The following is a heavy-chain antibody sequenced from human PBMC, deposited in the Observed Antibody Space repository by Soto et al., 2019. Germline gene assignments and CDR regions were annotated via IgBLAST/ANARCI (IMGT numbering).Heavy chain of an antibody. Sequence: ASVKVSCKASGYTFTSYDINWVRQATGQGLEWMGWMNPNSGNTGYAQKFQGRVTMTRNTSISTAYMELSSLRSEDTAVYYCATREYTFRYSSGWYGAYYYYGMDVWGQGTTVTVSS. V-gene: IGHV1-8*01. CDR1: GYTFTSYD. CDR3: ATREYTFRYSSGWYGAYYYYGMDV. J-gene: IGHJ6*02. CDR2: MNPNSGNT. D-gene: IGHD6-19*01.